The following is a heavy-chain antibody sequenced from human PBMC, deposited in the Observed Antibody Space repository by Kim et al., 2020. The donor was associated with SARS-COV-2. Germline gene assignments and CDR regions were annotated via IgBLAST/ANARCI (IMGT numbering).Heavy chain of an antibody. CDR3: ASLTAMVVLN. Sequence: SPYCTPSRKRRVTISVDTSKNQFSLKLSSVTAADTAVYYCASLTAMVVLNWGQGTLVTVSS. CDR2: SP. D-gene: IGHD5-18*01. V-gene: IGHV4-39*07. J-gene: IGHJ4*02.